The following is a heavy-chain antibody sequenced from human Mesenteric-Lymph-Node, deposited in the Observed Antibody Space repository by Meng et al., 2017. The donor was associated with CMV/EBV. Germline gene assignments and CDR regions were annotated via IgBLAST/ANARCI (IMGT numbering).Heavy chain of an antibody. J-gene: IGHJ4*02. V-gene: IGHV4-61*01. CDR3: SRDVRSTRYFDY. Sequence: FSGGSFSYDYYYLTWIRQPPGQGPEWIGYFYYSGSPPTTPTLEILGSILVDTSKNQFSLKLISVTASDTAAYYCSRDVRSTRYFDYWGPGTLVTVSS. CDR1: GGSFSYDYYY. D-gene: IGHD2-2*01. CDR2: FYYSGSP.